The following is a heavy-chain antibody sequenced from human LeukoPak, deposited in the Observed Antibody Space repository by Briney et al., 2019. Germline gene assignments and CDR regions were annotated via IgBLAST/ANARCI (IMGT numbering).Heavy chain of an antibody. V-gene: IGHV1-2*02. CDR3: ARVPAWAVTGGSGAFDI. D-gene: IGHD6-19*01. J-gene: IGHJ3*02. CDR2: INPSSGGT. Sequence: ASVKVSCKASGYTFTDYYMHWVRQAPGQGLEWMGWINPSSGGTNYAQRFQGRVTMTRDTSISTAYMELSRLRSDDTAIYYCARVPAWAVTGGSGAFDIWGQGTTVTVSS. CDR1: GYTFTDYY.